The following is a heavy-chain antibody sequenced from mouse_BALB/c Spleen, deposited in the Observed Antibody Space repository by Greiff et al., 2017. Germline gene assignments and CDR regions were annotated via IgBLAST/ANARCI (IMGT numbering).Heavy chain of an antibody. CDR2: INPYNDGT. D-gene: IGHD1-2*01. CDR1: GYTFTSYV. V-gene: IGHV1-14*01. Sequence: EVQLQQSGPELVKPGASVKMSCKASGYTFTSYVMHWVKQNPGQGLEWIGYINPYNDGTKYNEKFKGKATLTSDKSSSTAYMELSSLTSEDSAVYYCARSVTTATSLFAYWGQGTLVTVSA. J-gene: IGHJ3*01. CDR3: ARSVTTATSLFAY.